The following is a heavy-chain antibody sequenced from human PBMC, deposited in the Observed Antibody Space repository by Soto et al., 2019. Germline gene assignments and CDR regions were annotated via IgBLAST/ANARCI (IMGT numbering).Heavy chain of an antibody. J-gene: IGHJ4*02. D-gene: IGHD1-26*01. CDR3: ARVRIVGASPRFDY. Sequence: SETLSRTCTVSGGAISSGGYYWSWIRQHPGKGLEWIGYIYYSGSTYYNPSLKSRVTISVDTSKNQFSLKLSSVTAADTAVYYCARVRIVGASPRFDYQGQGPMGTVSS. V-gene: IGHV4-31*03. CDR2: IYYSGST. CDR1: GGAISSGGYY.